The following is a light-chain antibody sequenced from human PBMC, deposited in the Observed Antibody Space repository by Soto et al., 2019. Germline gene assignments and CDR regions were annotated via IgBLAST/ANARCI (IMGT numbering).Light chain of an antibody. CDR2: KAS. J-gene: IGKJ4*01. Sequence: DIQMTQSPSTLPASVGDRVTITCRASQSISTWLAWYQQKPGKAPKVLIYKASSLESGVPSRFSGSGSGTEFTLTISNLQPDDFATYYCQQYNSYSLTFGGGTKVDIK. CDR1: QSISTW. V-gene: IGKV1-5*03. CDR3: QQYNSYSLT.